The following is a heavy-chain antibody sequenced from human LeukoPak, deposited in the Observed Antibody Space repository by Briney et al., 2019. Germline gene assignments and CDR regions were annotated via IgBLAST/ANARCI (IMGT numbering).Heavy chain of an antibody. V-gene: IGHV4-31*03. J-gene: IGHJ4*02. CDR3: ARGPSFGSSSRFDS. Sequence: SRTLSLTCTVSGGSMSSGGDYWTWIRQHPGTGLEWIGYISSRGNTYYNPSLKSRLTISLDTSKSQFSLQLNSATAADTAVYYCARGPSFGSSSRFDSWGQGTLVTVSS. D-gene: IGHD6-6*01. CDR1: GGSMSSGGDY. CDR2: ISSRGNT.